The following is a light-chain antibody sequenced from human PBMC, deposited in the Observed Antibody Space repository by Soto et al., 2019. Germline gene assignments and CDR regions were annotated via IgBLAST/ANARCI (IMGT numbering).Light chain of an antibody. V-gene: IGLV2-14*01. J-gene: IGLJ2*01. CDR3: SSYTSSSTLMV. CDR2: DVS. CDR1: SSDVGGYNY. Sequence: QSALTQPASVSGSPGQSITISCTGTSSDVGGYNYVSWYQQHPGKAPKLMIYDVSNRPSGVSNRFSGSKSGNTASLPLSGLQAEDEADYYCSSYTSSSTLMVFGGGTQLTVL.